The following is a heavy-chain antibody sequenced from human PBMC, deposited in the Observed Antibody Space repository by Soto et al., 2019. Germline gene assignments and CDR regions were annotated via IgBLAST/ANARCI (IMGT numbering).Heavy chain of an antibody. CDR2: IIPAFGPA. CDR3: ARSGPYCTGGSCYFQY. CDR1: GGTFSSFD. J-gene: IGHJ1*01. Sequence: QVQLVQSGAEVKKPGSSVKVSRKVSGGTFSSFDISWLRQAPGQRLEWMGGIIPAFGPANYAPTFQGTVASTADDSATTVYMELSSLRSDDTGVYYCARSGPYCTGGSCYFQYWGQGTLVTVSS. V-gene: IGHV1-69*01. D-gene: IGHD2-15*01.